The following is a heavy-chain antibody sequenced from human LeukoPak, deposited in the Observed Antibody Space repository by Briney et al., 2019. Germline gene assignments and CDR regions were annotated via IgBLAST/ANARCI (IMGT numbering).Heavy chain of an antibody. CDR2: INSDGSST. Sequence: GGSLRLSCAASGFTFSSYAMSWVRQAPGKGLVWVSRINSDGSSTSYADSVKGRFTISRDNAKNTLYLQMSSLRAEDTAVYYCARDPGGSYYYYYYYMDVWGKGTTVTVSS. D-gene: IGHD1-26*01. V-gene: IGHV3-74*01. CDR1: GFTFSSYA. J-gene: IGHJ6*03. CDR3: ARDPGGSYYYYYYYMDV.